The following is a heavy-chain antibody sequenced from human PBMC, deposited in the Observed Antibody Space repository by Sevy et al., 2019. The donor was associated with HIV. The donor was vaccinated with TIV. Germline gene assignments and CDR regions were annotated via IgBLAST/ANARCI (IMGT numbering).Heavy chain of an antibody. V-gene: IGHV1-18*01. CDR2: ISAYNGKT. Sequence: ASVKVSCKASGYTFTSYGISWVRQAPGQGLEWMGWISAYNGKTNYAQKLQGRVTMTTDTSKSTAYMERRSLRSDDTAVYYCATPTITMVRGARRGYYYYGMDVWGQGTTVTVSS. CDR1: GYTFTSYG. D-gene: IGHD3-10*01. CDR3: ATPTITMVRGARRGYYYYGMDV. J-gene: IGHJ6*02.